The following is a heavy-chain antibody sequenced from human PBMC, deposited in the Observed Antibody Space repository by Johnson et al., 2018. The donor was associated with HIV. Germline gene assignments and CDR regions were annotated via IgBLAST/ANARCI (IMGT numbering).Heavy chain of an antibody. V-gene: IGHV3-23*04. Sequence: VQLVESGGGLVQPGASLRLSCAASGFTFSSYAMSWVRQAPGKGLEWVSAISGSGGSTYYADSVKGRFTISRDNSKNTLYLQMSSLRPEDTAVYYCAKIGQWRERLDAFDVWGQGTMVTVSS. J-gene: IGHJ3*01. CDR3: AKIGQWRERLDAFDV. D-gene: IGHD6-19*01. CDR2: ISGSGGST. CDR1: GFTFSSYA.